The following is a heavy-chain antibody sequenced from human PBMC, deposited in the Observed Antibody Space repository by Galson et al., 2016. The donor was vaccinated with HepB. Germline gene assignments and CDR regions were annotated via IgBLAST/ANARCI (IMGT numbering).Heavy chain of an antibody. D-gene: IGHD5-12*01. J-gene: IGHJ3*02. V-gene: IGHV1-24*01. CDR1: GYALTALS. CDR2: FDPDDGET. Sequence: SVKVSCKVSGYALTALSMHWVRQAPGEGLEWMGDFDPDDGETIYAQNFQGRLTMTEDTSTDTAYMTLSSLRSEDTAVYYCATELGHNAGYPLEALDIWGQGTLLYVSS. CDR3: ATELGHNAGYPLEALDI.